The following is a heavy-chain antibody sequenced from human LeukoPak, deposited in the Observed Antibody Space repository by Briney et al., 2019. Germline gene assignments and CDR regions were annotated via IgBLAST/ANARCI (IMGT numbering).Heavy chain of an antibody. D-gene: IGHD6-13*01. V-gene: IGHV4-39*07. Sequence: SETLSFTCTVSGGSIISSSYYWGWIRRPPGKGLEWIGSIYYSGSTYYNPSLKSRVTISVDTSKNQFSLKLSSVTAADTAVYYCARGSSWYGTYQNWGQGTLVTVSS. CDR1: GGSIISSSYY. J-gene: IGHJ4*02. CDR3: ARGSSWYGTYQN. CDR2: IYYSGST.